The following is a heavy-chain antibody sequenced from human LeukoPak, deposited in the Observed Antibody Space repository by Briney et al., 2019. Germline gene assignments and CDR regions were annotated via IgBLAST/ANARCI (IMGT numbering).Heavy chain of an antibody. Sequence: PGGSLRLSCAASGFTFSSYAMSWVRQAPGKGLEWVSAISGSGGSTYYADSVNGRFTISRDNSNNTQHLQMNSLRGEDTAEYYCARRNAMIPPFDYWGQGTLVTVSS. CDR3: ARRNAMIPPFDY. J-gene: IGHJ4*02. CDR2: ISGSGGST. D-gene: IGHD2-2*01. V-gene: IGHV3-23*01. CDR1: GFTFSSYA.